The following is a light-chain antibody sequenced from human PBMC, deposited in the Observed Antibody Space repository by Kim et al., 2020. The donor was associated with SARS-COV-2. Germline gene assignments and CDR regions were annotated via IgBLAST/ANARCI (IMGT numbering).Light chain of an antibody. CDR2: AAS. CDR3: QQANSFPLT. V-gene: IGKV1D-12*01. Sequence: ASGGDRVTITCRASQGISSWLVWYQQKPGKAPKLLIYAASSLQSGVPSRFSGSGSGTDFTLTISSLQPEDFATYYCQQANSFPLTFGGGTKVDIK. J-gene: IGKJ4*01. CDR1: QGISSW.